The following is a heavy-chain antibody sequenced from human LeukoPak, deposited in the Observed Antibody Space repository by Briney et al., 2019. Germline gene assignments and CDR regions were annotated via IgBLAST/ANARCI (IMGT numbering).Heavy chain of an antibody. CDR3: AREHVLRYFDWINWFDP. J-gene: IGHJ5*02. D-gene: IGHD3-9*01. Sequence: GGSLRLSCAASGFTFSSYGMPWVRQAPGKGLEWVAVIWYDGSNKYYADSVKGRFTISRDNSKNTLYLQMNSLRAEDTAVYYCAREHVLRYFDWINWFDPWGQGTLVTVSS. V-gene: IGHV3-33*01. CDR1: GFTFSSYG. CDR2: IWYDGSNK.